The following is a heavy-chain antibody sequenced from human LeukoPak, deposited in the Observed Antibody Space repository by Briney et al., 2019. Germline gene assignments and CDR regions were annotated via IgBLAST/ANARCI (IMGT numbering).Heavy chain of an antibody. CDR1: GGSMDSYH. CDR2: MYTTGTT. D-gene: IGHD6-19*01. J-gene: IGHJ4*02. Sequence: SETLSLTCTVSGGSMDSYHWSWIRQPAGRELEWIGHMYTTGTTRYKSALKSRVSMSIDTSTNQFSLTLSSVTAADTAVYYCARGLRDVRGWYHHDFWGQGTLVTVYS. CDR3: ARGLRDVRGWYHHDF. V-gene: IGHV4-4*07.